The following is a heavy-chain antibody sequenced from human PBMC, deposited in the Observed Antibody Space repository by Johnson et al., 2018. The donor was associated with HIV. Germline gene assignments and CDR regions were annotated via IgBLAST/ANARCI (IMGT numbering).Heavy chain of an antibody. CDR2: IHQDGSVR. CDR1: AFTFSSTW. Sequence: VKLVESGGGLVQRGGSLRLSCAASAFTFSSTWMSWVRQAPGKGLEFVANIHQDGSVRNYVDSEKGRFTISRDNTNNSLYLQMNSLSAEDTALYYCARAHVYCSGGSCYHLEHPFIWGQGTMVTVSS. V-gene: IGHV3-7*05. CDR3: ARAHVYCSGGSCYHLEHPFI. J-gene: IGHJ3*02. D-gene: IGHD2-15*01.